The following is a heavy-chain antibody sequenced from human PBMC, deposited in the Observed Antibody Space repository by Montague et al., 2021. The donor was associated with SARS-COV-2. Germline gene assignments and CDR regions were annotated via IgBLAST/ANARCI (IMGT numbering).Heavy chain of an antibody. CDR1: GGSISSSSYY. J-gene: IGHJ5*02. CDR3: AAQSSGGYCSSSSCYVWFDP. D-gene: IGHD2-2*01. V-gene: IGHV4-39*01. CDR2: IHYSGST. Sequence: SETLSLTCIVSGGSISSSSYYWGWIRQPPGKGLEWIGSIHYSGSTYYNPSLKSRVTISVDTSKKHFSLKLSSVTAADTAVYFCAAQSSGGYCSSSSCYVWFDPWGQGTLVTVSS.